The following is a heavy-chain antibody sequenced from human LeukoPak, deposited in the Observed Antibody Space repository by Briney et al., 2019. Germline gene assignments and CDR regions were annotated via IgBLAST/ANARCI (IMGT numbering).Heavy chain of an antibody. Sequence: GGSLRLSCVASGFTFSAYWMTWVRQAPGKGLEWVALISYDGSNKYYADSLKGRFTISRDNSKNTLYLQMNSLRPEDTAVYYCAKEEDYYDSSGYNWFDPWGQGTLVTVSS. D-gene: IGHD3-22*01. CDR3: AKEEDYYDSSGYNWFDP. V-gene: IGHV3-30*18. CDR2: ISYDGSNK. J-gene: IGHJ5*02. CDR1: GFTFSAYW.